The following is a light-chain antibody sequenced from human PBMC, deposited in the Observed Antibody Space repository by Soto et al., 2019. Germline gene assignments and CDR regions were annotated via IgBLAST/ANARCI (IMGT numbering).Light chain of an antibody. CDR3: CSNAASNNVV. CDR2: EVS. Sequence: QSALTQPPSASGSPGQSFTISCPGSSSDVGAYNYVSWYQQHPGKAPKVMIYEVSKRPSGVPDRFSGSKSGNTASLTVSGLEAEDEADYYCCSNAASNNVVFGTGTKVTVL. J-gene: IGLJ1*01. CDR1: SSDVGAYNY. V-gene: IGLV2-8*01.